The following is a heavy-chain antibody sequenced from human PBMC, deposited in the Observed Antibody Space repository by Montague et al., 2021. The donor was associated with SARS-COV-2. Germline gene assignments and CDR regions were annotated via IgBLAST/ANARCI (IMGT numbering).Heavy chain of an antibody. D-gene: IGHD3-16*02. CDR3: ARGRSITFVGVIGWLSAVDY. J-gene: IGHJ4*02. V-gene: IGHV4-59*01. Sequence: SETLSLTCTVSGGSISSYYWSWIRQPPGKGLEWIGYIYYTGSTNYNPSLKSRVTISVDTSKNQFSLKLSSVTAADTAVYYCARGRSITFVGVIGWLSAVDYWGQGTLVTVSS. CDR1: GGSISSYY. CDR2: IYYTGST.